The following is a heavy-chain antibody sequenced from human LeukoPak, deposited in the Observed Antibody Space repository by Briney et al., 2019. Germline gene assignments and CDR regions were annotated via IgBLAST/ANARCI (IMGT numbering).Heavy chain of an antibody. CDR3: VRGKTYSFDY. V-gene: IGHV3-74*01. Sequence: GGSLRLSCAASGFSFSSYWMHWVRQAPGKGLVWVSRINSDGSSTIYADSVKGRFTISRDNAKNALYLQMNSLRAEDTAVYYCVRGKTYSFDYWGQGTLITVSS. J-gene: IGHJ4*02. CDR2: INSDGSST. CDR1: GFSFSSYW.